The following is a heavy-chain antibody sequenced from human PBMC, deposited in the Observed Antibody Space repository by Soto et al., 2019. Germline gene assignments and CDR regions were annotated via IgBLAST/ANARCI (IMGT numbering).Heavy chain of an antibody. J-gene: IGHJ4*02. CDR3: SRDLLGGSGTYWRY. Sequence: EVQLVDSGGGLVQPGRSLRLSCTGSGFTFGDYAVSWVRQAPGKGLEWVGFMRSKAYGATTEYAASVKGKISISRDDSKRVAYLQMNSLKSEDTAVYYCSRDLLGGSGTYWRYWGQGTLVTVSS. CDR2: MRSKAYGATT. V-gene: IGHV3-49*04. D-gene: IGHD3-10*01. CDR1: GFTFGDYA.